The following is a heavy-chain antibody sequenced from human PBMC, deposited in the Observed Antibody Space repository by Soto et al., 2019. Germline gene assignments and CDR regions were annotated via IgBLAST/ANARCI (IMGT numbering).Heavy chain of an antibody. J-gene: IGHJ6*03. CDR1: GFTFSSYW. CDR3: AIDEFIAAAGTYYYYYMDV. V-gene: IGHV3-7*01. D-gene: IGHD6-13*01. CDR2: IKQDGSEK. Sequence: GGSLRLSCAASGFTFSSYWMSWVRQAPGKGLEWVANIKQDGSEKYYVDSVKGRFTISRDNAKNSLYLQMNSLRAEDTAVYYCAIDEFIAAAGTYYYYYMDVWGKGTTVTVSS.